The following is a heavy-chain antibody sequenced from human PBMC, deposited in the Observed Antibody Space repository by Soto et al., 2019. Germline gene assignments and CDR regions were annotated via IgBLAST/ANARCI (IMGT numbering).Heavy chain of an antibody. V-gene: IGHV3-33*01. CDR2: IWYDGSNK. J-gene: IGHJ4*02. Sequence: QVQLVESGGGVVQPGRSLRLSCAASGFTFSSYGMHWVRQAPGKGLEWVAVIWYDGSNKYYADSVKGRFTISRDNSKNTLYLQMNSLRAEDTAVYYCARDQGVMLWFGELLSPDYWGQGTLVTFSS. D-gene: IGHD3-10*01. CDR1: GFTFSSYG. CDR3: ARDQGVMLWFGELLSPDY.